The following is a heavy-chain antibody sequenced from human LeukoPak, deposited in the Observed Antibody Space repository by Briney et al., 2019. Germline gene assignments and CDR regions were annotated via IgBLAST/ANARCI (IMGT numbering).Heavy chain of an antibody. CDR1: GNIFTTYA. CDR3: ARDQDRGYDFSFDY. J-gene: IGHJ4*02. Sequence: APVKVSCKASGNIFTTYALNWVRQAPGQGLEWMGWINTNTGDPTYAQGFTGRFVFSLDTSVNTAYLQISSLKAEDTAVYYCARDQDRGYDFSFDYWGQGSLVTVSS. V-gene: IGHV7-4-1*02. D-gene: IGHD5-12*01. CDR2: INTNTGDP.